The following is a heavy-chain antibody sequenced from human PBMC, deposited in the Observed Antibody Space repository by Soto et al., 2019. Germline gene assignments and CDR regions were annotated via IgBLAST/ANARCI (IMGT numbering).Heavy chain of an antibody. CDR1: GGSISSGDYY. CDR3: AREGRLATAGRFDY. V-gene: IGHV4-31*03. CDR2: IYYSGST. J-gene: IGHJ4*02. D-gene: IGHD6-13*01. Sequence: SETQSLTCTVSGGSISSGDYYWSWIRQVPKKGLEWIGYIYYSGSTYYNPSLKSRVAMSVDTSKNQFSLKLSSVTAADTAIYYCAREGRLATAGRFDYWGQGTLVTVSS.